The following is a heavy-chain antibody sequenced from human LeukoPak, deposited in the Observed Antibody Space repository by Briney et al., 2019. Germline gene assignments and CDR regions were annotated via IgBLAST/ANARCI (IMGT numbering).Heavy chain of an antibody. CDR2: IRYDGSNK. CDR3: ATGVAVTMCMDY. J-gene: IGHJ4*02. Sequence: PGGSLRLSCAASGFTFSSYGMPWVRQAPGKGLEWVAFIRYDGSNKYYADSVKGRFTISRDNSKNTLYLQMNSLRAEDTAVYYCATGVAVTMCMDYWGQGTLVTVSS. D-gene: IGHD2-15*01. CDR1: GFTFSSYG. V-gene: IGHV3-30*02.